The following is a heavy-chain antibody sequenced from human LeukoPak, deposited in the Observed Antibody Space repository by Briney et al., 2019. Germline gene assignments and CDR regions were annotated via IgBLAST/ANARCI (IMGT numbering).Heavy chain of an antibody. V-gene: IGHV4-38-2*02. CDR2: NHSGTT. D-gene: IGHD6-13*01. CDR1: GYSISSDYF. CDR3: ARGYSSSWYFNWFDP. Sequence: PSETLSLTCTVYGYSISSDYFWGWTRQPPGKGLEWHGSNHSGTTYYNPSLKSRVTISVDTSKNQFSLKLTSVTAADTAVYYCARGYSSSWYFNWFDPWGQGTLVTVSS. J-gene: IGHJ5*02.